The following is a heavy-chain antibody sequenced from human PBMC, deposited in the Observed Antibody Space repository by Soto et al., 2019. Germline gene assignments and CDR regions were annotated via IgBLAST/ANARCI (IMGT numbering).Heavy chain of an antibody. Sequence: QLQLQESGPGLVKPSETRSRTCTVSGGYISSSSDYWGWIRQPPGKGLEWIGSIYYTGSTYYNPSLKSRVTISVDTSKNQFSLKLSSVTAADTSVYYCARRLGGDWFDPWGQGTLVTVSS. V-gene: IGHV4-39*01. CDR3: ARRLGGDWFDP. CDR2: IYYTGST. D-gene: IGHD3-16*01. CDR1: GGYISSSSDY. J-gene: IGHJ5*02.